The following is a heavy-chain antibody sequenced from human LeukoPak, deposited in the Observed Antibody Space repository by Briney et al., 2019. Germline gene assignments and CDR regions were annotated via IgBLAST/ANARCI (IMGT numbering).Heavy chain of an antibody. V-gene: IGHV1-8*01. CDR3: ARVVSDFWSGYYWKTGYYFDY. CDR2: INLKRGNT. D-gene: IGHD3-3*01. J-gene: IGHJ4*02. CDR1: GYTFTSYN. Sequence: ASVTVSCTASGYTFTSYNINWGRQAPDQGLGWMGGINLKRGNTGYAQKFQGRVTMTRNTSISTAYMELSSLRSEDTAVYYCARVVSDFWSGYYWKTGYYFDYWGQGTLVTVSS.